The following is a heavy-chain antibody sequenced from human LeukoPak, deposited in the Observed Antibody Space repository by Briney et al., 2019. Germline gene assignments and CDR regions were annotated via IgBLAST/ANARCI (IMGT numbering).Heavy chain of an antibody. CDR3: AEGYSSSSSNY. CDR2: IKQDGSEK. J-gene: IGHJ4*02. Sequence: GGSLRLSCAASGFTFSSYWMSWVRQAPGRGLEWVANIKQDGSEKYYVDSVKGRFTISRDNAKNSLYLQMNSLRAEDTAVYYCAEGYSSSSSNYWGQGTLVTVSS. V-gene: IGHV3-7*01. D-gene: IGHD6-6*01. CDR1: GFTFSSYW.